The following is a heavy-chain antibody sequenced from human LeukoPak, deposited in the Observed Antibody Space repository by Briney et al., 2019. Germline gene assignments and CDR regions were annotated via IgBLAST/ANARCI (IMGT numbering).Heavy chain of an antibody. V-gene: IGHV3-23*01. CDR1: RFTFSSYA. Sequence: GGSLRLSCAASRFTFSSYAMSWVRQAPGKGLEWVSAISGSGVSTYYADSVRGRFTISRDNSKSTLCLQMNSLRAEDTAVYYCAKQLGYCSDGSCYFPYWGQGTLVTVSS. CDR2: ISGSGVST. CDR3: AKQLGYCSDGSCYFPY. J-gene: IGHJ4*02. D-gene: IGHD2-15*01.